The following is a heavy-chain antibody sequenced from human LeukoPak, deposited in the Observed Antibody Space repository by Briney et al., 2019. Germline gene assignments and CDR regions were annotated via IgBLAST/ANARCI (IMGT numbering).Heavy chain of an antibody. V-gene: IGHV3-69-1*01. D-gene: IGHD3-3*01. CDR3: ARAQTLFWEFDGFDI. J-gene: IGHJ3*02. CDR1: EFSFSEYY. Sequence: GGSLRLSCAGSEFSFSEYYMAWIRQTPGKGLEWIATMTVTNKIYYADSVKGRFTISRDNAENSVYLQMNSLRDEDTAVYSCARAQTLFWEFDGFDIWGRGTKVTVSS. CDR2: MTVTNKI.